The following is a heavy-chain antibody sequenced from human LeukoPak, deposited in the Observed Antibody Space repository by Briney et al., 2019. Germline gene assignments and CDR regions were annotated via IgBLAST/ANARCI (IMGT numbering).Heavy chain of an antibody. V-gene: IGHV3-30*01. D-gene: IGHD3-10*01. CDR2: ISYDGSNK. CDR1: VFTLSSYA. J-gene: IGHJ4*02. CDR3: ARESTYYYDSGSSGPHYFDY. Sequence: VGSLRLSCAASVFTLSSYAMHWVRQAPGKGPERVAVISYDGSNKYYADSVKGRFNICRDNSKNTLYLQMNSLRAEDTAVYYCARESTYYYDSGSSGPHYFDYWGQGTLVTVSS.